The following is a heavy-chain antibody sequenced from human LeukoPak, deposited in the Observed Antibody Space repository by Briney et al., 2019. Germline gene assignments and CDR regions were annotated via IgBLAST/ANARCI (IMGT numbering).Heavy chain of an antibody. J-gene: IGHJ5*02. Sequence: SETLSLTCTVSGGSISSSSHYWGWIRQPPGKGLEWIGSIYYSGSTYYNPSLKSRVTISVDTSKNQFSLKLSSVTAADTAVYYCARDRAVTTMNWFDPWGQGTLVTVSS. CDR1: GGSISSSSHY. CDR2: IYYSGST. D-gene: IGHD4-17*01. V-gene: IGHV4-39*07. CDR3: ARDRAVTTMNWFDP.